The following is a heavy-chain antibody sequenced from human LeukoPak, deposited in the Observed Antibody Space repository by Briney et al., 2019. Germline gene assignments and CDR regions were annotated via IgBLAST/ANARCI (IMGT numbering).Heavy chain of an antibody. Sequence: ASVKVSCKASGYIFDIYALIWVRQAPGQGLELMGWINTNTGNPTYAQGFTGRFVFSLDTSVSTAYLQISSLKAEDTAVYYCARDYTLTLGTATYFQHWGQGTLVTVSS. CDR1: GYIFDIYA. CDR3: ARDYTLTLGTATYFQH. CDR2: INTNTGNP. V-gene: IGHV7-4-1*02. D-gene: IGHD1-7*01. J-gene: IGHJ1*01.